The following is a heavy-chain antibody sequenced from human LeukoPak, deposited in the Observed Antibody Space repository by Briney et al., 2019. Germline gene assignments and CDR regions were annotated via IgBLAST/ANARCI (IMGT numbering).Heavy chain of an antibody. CDR3: AKDGPWDYDSSGYYYNGMDV. CDR2: IWFDGSNK. J-gene: IGHJ6*02. D-gene: IGHD3-22*01. V-gene: IGHV3-30*02. CDR1: GFTFSSHA. Sequence: PGGSLRLSCAASGFTFSSHAIHWVRQAPGKGLEWVAVIWFDGSNKYYADSVKGRFTISRDNSKNTLYLQMNSLRAEDTAVYYCAKDGPWDYDSSGYYYNGMDVWGQGTTVTVSS.